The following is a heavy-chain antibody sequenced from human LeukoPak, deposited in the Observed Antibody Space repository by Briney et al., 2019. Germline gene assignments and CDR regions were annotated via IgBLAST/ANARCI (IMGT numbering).Heavy chain of an antibody. Sequence: GASVKVSRKASGYTFNSYYMHWVRQAPGQGRAWMGIINPSAGSTTFAQKFQGRITMTRDTSTSTVYMDLSSLRSEDTAFYYCARGGSTRGRRFDYWGQGTLVTVSS. J-gene: IGHJ4*02. D-gene: IGHD1-26*01. CDR1: GYTFNSYY. V-gene: IGHV1-46*02. CDR3: ARGGSTRGRRFDY. CDR2: INPSAGST.